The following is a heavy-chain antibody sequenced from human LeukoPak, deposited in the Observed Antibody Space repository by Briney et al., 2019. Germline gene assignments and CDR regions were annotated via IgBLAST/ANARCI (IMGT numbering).Heavy chain of an antibody. CDR3: ARFLRSERITIFGVVVKPRRPADNWFDP. D-gene: IGHD3-3*01. J-gene: IGHJ5*02. CDR1: GGSISSYY. CDR2: IYYSGST. Sequence: PSETLSLTCTVSGGSISSYYWSWIRQPPGKGLEWIGYIYYSGSTNYNPSLKSRVTISVDTSKNQFSLKLSSVTAADTAVYYCARFLRSERITIFGVVVKPRRPADNWFDPWGQGTLVTVSS. V-gene: IGHV4-59*12.